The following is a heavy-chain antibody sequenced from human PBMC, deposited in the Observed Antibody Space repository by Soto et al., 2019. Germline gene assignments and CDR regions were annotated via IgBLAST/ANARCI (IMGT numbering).Heavy chain of an antibody. CDR2: IKSKTDGGTT. Sequence: AGGSLRLSCAASGFTFSNAWMSWVRQAPGKGLEWVGRIKSKTDGGTTDYAAPVKGRFTISRDDSKNTLYLQMNSLKTEDTAVYYCTTDVWRDYDYIWGSYRPFDYWGQGTLVTVSS. CDR3: TTDVWRDYDYIWGSYRPFDY. D-gene: IGHD3-16*02. J-gene: IGHJ4*02. CDR1: GFTFSNAW. V-gene: IGHV3-15*01.